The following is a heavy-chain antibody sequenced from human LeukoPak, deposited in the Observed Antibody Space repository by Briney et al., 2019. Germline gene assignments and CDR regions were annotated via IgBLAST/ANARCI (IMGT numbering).Heavy chain of an antibody. CDR3: ASGHASSILSSSWYGYFDY. CDR2: IIPILGIA. Sequence: ASVKVSCKASGGTFSSYAISWVRQAPGQGLEWMGRIIPILGIANYAQKFQGRVTITADKSTSTAYMELSSLRSEDTAVYYCASGHASSILSSSWYGYFDYWGQGTLVTVSS. V-gene: IGHV1-69*04. D-gene: IGHD6-13*01. J-gene: IGHJ4*02. CDR1: GGTFSSYA.